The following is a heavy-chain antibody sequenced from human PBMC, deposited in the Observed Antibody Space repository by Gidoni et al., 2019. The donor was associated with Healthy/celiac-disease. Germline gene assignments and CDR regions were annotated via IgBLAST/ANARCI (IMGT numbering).Heavy chain of an antibody. Sequence: EVQLLESGGGLVQPGGSLRLSCAASGFTFSSYAMSWVRQAPGKGLEWVSAISGSGGSTYYADSVKGRFTISRDNSKNTLYLQMNSLRAEDTAVYYCAKESGYDFWSGYYFDYWGQGTLVTVSS. CDR1: GFTFSSYA. V-gene: IGHV3-23*01. CDR3: AKESGYDFWSGYYFDY. CDR2: ISGSGGST. D-gene: IGHD3-3*01. J-gene: IGHJ4*02.